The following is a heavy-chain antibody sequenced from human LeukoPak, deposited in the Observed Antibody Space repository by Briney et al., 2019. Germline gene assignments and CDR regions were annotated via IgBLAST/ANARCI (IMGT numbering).Heavy chain of an antibody. CDR2: INPDSGDT. CDR1: GYPFTGYY. J-gene: IGHJ4*02. CDR3: ARDLRGLFDYFDY. V-gene: IGHV1-2*02. Sequence: ASVKVSCKASGYPFTGYYMHWVRQAPGQGLEWKGWINPDSGDTNYAQKFQGRVTMTRDTSISTAYMELSRLRSDDTAVFYCARDLRGLFDYFDYWGQGTLVTVSS. D-gene: IGHD2/OR15-2a*01.